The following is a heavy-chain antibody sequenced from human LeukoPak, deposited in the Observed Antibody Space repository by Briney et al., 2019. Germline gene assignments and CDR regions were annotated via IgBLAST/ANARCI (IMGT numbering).Heavy chain of an antibody. V-gene: IGHV3-11*01. J-gene: IGHJ4*02. CDR1: GFTFSDYY. D-gene: IGHD6-13*01. CDR2: ISDSDSTI. CDR3: ARMYSSSFDY. Sequence: LGGSLRLSCAASGFTFSDYYMSWIRQAPGKGLEWVSYISDSDSTIYYADSVKGRFTISRDNAKNSLYLQMNSLRAEDTAVYYCARMYSSSFDYWGQGTLVTVSS.